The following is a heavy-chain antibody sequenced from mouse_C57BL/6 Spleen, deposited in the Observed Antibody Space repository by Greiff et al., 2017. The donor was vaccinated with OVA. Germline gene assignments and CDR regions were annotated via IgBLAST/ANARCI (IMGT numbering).Heavy chain of an antibody. J-gene: IGHJ2*01. Sequence: DVKLQESGPGMVKPSQSLSLTCTVTGYSITSGYDWHWIRHFPGNKLEWMGYISYSGSTNYNPSLKSRISITHDTSKNHFFLTLNSVTTEDTATYYCARGTTVVGRYFDYWGQGTTLTVSS. CDR2: ISYSGST. CDR3: ARGTTVVGRYFDY. D-gene: IGHD1-1*01. V-gene: IGHV3-1*01. CDR1: GYSITSGYD.